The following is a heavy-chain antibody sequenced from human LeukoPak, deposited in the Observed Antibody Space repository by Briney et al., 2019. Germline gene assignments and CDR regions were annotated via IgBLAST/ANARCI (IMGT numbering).Heavy chain of an antibody. D-gene: IGHD3-22*01. J-gene: IGHJ4*02. Sequence: SETLSLTCTVSGGSISSSSYYWGWIRQPPGKGLEWIGSIYYSGSTYYNPSLKSRVTISVDTSKNQFSLKLSSVTAADTAVYYCARVGDYNDSSGYYFDHWGQGTLVTVSS. V-gene: IGHV4-39*07. CDR1: GGSISSSSYY. CDR2: IYYSGST. CDR3: ARVGDYNDSSGYYFDH.